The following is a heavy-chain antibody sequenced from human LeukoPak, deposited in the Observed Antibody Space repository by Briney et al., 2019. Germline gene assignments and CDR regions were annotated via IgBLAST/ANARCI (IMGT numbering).Heavy chain of an antibody. CDR2: IKQDGSEK. CDR3: AKVVVGTVIVVASSNFYYYYMDV. Sequence: GGSLRLSCAASGFTFSSYWMSWVRQAPGKGLEWVANIKQDGSEKYYVDSVKGRFTISRDNAKNSLYLQMNSLRAEDTAVYYCAKVVVGTVIVVASSNFYYYYMDVWGKGTTVTISS. V-gene: IGHV3-7*03. J-gene: IGHJ6*03. D-gene: IGHD3-22*01. CDR1: GFTFSSYW.